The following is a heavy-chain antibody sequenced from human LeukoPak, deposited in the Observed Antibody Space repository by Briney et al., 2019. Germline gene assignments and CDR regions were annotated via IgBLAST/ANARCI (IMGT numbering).Heavy chain of an antibody. CDR1: GYTFTSYG. D-gene: IGHD4-17*01. CDR2: ISAYNGNT. V-gene: IGHV1-18*01. Sequence: ASVKVPCKASGYTFTSYGISWVRQAPGQGLEWMGWISAYNGNTNYEQKLQGRVTMTTDTSTSTAYMELRSLRSDDTAVYYCARDPPPINLGYGRIFDYWGQGTLVTVSS. J-gene: IGHJ4*02. CDR3: ARDPPPINLGYGRIFDY.